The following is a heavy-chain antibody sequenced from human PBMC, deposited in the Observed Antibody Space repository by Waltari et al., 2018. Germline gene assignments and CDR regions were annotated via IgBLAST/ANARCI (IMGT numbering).Heavy chain of an antibody. CDR1: GFTFSSYW. CDR2: IKQDGSEK. V-gene: IGHV3-7*01. J-gene: IGHJ4*02. Sequence: EVQLVESGGGLVQPGGSLRLSCAASGFTFSSYWMSWVRQAPGKGLEWVANIKQDGSEKYYVDSVKGRFTISRDNAKNSLYLQMNSLRAEDTAVYYCAREGPVPGDLYGDYGYYFDYWGQGTLVTVSS. CDR3: AREGPVPGDLYGDYGYYFDY. D-gene: IGHD4-17*01.